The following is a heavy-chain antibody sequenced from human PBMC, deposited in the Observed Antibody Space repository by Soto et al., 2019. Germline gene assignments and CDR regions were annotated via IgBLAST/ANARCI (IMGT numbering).Heavy chain of an antibody. CDR3: ARGESWTVSRYYYYGMDV. D-gene: IGHD4-4*01. CDR2: IIPIFGTA. J-gene: IGHJ6*02. Sequence: QVQLVQSGAEVKKPGSSVKVSCKASGGTFSSYAISWVRQAPGQGLEWMGGIIPIFGTANYAQKFQGRVTITADESTSTAYMSLSSLRSEDTAVYYCARGESWTVSRYYYYGMDVWGQGTTVTVSS. V-gene: IGHV1-69*01. CDR1: GGTFSSYA.